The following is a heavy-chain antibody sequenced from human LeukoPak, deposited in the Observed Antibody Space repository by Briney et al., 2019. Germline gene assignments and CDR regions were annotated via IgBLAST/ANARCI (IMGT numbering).Heavy chain of an antibody. CDR2: IYWDDDK. J-gene: IGHJ4*02. Sequence: SGPTLVNPTQTLTLTCTFSGFSLTTGGMGVGWIRQPPGKALEWLAVIYWDDDKRYSPSLKSRLTFSKDTSKNQVVLTMTNMDPVDTATYYCAHRPPGAAGVEWSFDYWGQGTLVTVSS. CDR1: GFSLTTGGMG. CDR3: AHRPPGAAGVEWSFDY. V-gene: IGHV2-5*02. D-gene: IGHD6-13*01.